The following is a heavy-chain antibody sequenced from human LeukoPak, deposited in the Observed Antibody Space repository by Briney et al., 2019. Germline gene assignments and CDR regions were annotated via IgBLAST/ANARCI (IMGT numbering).Heavy chain of an antibody. Sequence: GGSLRLSCAASGFTFSSYAMTWVRQAPGKGLEWVSGISGSGGSTYYADSVKGRFTISRDNSKNTLYLQMNSLRAEDTAVYYCAREHYYYCYYGMDVWGQGTTVTVSS. CDR2: ISGSGGST. J-gene: IGHJ6*02. CDR3: AREHYYYCYYGMDV. CDR1: GFTFSSYA. V-gene: IGHV3-23*01.